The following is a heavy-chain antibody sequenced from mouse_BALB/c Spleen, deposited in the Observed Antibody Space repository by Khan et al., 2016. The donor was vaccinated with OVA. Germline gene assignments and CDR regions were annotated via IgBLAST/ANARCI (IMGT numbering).Heavy chain of an antibody. D-gene: IGHD2-14*01. J-gene: IGHJ3*01. CDR2: INPSNGYT. Sequence: QVRLQQSGAELARPGASVKMSCKASGYTFTSYTIHWIKQRPGQGLEWIGYINPSNGYTNYNQKFKDKATLTADKSSTTAYLQLSSLTSDDSAIYNSVRDGAYYRNDGWFAYWGQGTLVTVSA. V-gene: IGHV1-4*01. CDR1: GYTFTSYT. CDR3: VRDGAYYRNDGWFAY.